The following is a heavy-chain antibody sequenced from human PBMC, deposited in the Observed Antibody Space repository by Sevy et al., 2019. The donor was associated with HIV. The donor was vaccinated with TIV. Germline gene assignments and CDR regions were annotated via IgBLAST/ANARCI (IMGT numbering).Heavy chain of an antibody. CDR2: INPTGGST. J-gene: IGHJ4*02. V-gene: IGHV1-46*02. D-gene: IGHD3-3*01. CDR3: ARDLTIFGVIPDY. CDR1: GYTFNNYY. Sequence: ASVKVSCKASGYTFNNYYMHWVRQAPGQGLEWMGIINPTGGSTAYTPKFQGRVTITRDTSTSTVYMELSSLRSEDTAVYYCARDLTIFGVIPDYWGQRTLVTVSS.